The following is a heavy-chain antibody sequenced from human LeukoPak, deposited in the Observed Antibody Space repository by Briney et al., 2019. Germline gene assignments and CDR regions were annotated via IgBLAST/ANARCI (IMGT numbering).Heavy chain of an antibody. CDR3: ARLRNSGSSYYFDY. Sequence: GSLRLSCAASGFTFSSYSMNWVRQAPGKGLEWIGYIYYSGSTSYNPSLKSRVTISVDTSKNQLSLRLSSVTAADTAVYYCARLRNSGSSYYFDYWGQGTLVTVSS. J-gene: IGHJ4*02. CDR1: GFTFSSYS. CDR2: IYYSGST. D-gene: IGHD3-22*01. V-gene: IGHV4-59*08.